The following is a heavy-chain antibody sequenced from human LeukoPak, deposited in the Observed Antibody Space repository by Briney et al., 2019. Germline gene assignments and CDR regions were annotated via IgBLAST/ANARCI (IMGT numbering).Heavy chain of an antibody. D-gene: IGHD3-22*01. Sequence: GASVKVSCKASGYTFTSYGISWVRQAPGQGLEWMGWISAYNGNTNYAQKLQGRVTMTTDTSTSTAYMELRSLRSDDTAVYYCARGQYYYDSSGYYYFDYWGQGALVTVSS. J-gene: IGHJ4*02. CDR3: ARGQYYYDSSGYYYFDY. CDR1: GYTFTSYG. V-gene: IGHV1-18*01. CDR2: ISAYNGNT.